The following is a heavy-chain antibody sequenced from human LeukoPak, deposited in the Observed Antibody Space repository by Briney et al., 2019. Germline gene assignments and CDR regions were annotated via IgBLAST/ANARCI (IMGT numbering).Heavy chain of an antibody. CDR1: GGSISSYY. J-gene: IGHJ4*02. CDR3: ARSKRVGGGYGFDY. CDR2: IYYSGST. D-gene: IGHD5-12*01. V-gene: IGHV4-59*01. Sequence: SETLSLTCTVSGGSISSYYWSWIRQPPGKGLEWIGYIYYSGSTNYNPSLKSRVTISVDTSKNQFSLKLSSVTAADTAVYYCARSKRVGGGYGFDYWGQGTLVTVSS.